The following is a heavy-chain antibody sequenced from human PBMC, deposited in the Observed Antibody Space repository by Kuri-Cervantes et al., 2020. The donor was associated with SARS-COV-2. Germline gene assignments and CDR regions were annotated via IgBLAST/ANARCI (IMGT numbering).Heavy chain of an antibody. V-gene: IGHV1-3*01. CDR1: GYTFTSYA. CDR2: INAGNGNT. J-gene: IGHJ4*02. D-gene: IGHD6-6*01. CDR3: ARDHVIGAERYFDY. Sequence: SVNVSCKASGYTFTSYAMHWVRQAPGQRLEWMGWINAGNGNTKNSQKLQGRVTITRDTSASTAYMELSSLRSEDTAVYHCARDHVIGAERYFDYWGQGTLVTVSS.